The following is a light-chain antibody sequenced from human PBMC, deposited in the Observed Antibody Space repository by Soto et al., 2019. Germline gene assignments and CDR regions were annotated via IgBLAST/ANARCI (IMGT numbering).Light chain of an antibody. CDR3: YSYAGSLYV. CDR2: EVS. V-gene: IGLV2-23*02. CDR1: STDVGSYNL. J-gene: IGLJ1*01. Sequence: QSALTQPASVSGSPGQSITISCTGTSTDVGSYNLVSWYQQHPGEAPKLMIYEVSKRPSGLSNRFSGSKSDNTASLTISGLQAEDEADYYCYSYAGSLYVFGSGTKVTVL.